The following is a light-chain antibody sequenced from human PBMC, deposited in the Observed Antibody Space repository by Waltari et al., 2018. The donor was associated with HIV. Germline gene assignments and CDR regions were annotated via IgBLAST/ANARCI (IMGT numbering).Light chain of an antibody. V-gene: IGLV8-61*01. CDR3: VLFMGNGIWV. Sequence: QTVVTQEPSFSVSPGGTVTLPCGLSSGSVSTCYYPSWYQQTPGQAPRTLIYSTNTRSSGVPDRFSGSILGNKAALTITGAQADDESDYYCVLFMGNGIWVFGGGTKLTVL. J-gene: IGLJ3*02. CDR1: SGSVSTCYY. CDR2: STN.